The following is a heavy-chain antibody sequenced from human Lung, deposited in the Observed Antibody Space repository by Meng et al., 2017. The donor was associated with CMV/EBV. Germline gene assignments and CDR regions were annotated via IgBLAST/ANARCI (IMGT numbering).Heavy chain of an antibody. D-gene: IGHD5-24*01. CDR3: AREAGRYGYASPEFDY. V-gene: IGHV4-31*01. Sequence: QVQLVTSGPGVMKPATPLSLSCTVSGGSIGSDGYNWVWIRQHPGKGLEGSVYIYYTGSTFDNPSLKSLVTISVDTSKNQFSLMLIPATAADTAFYYCAREAGRYGYASPEFDYWGQGTLVTVSS. CDR1: GGSIGSDGYN. J-gene: IGHJ4*02. CDR2: IYYTGST.